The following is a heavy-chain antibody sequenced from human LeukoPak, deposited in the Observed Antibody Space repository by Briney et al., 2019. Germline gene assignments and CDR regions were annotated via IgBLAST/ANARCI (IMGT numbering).Heavy chain of an antibody. J-gene: IGHJ4*02. D-gene: IGHD2-2*01. CDR1: GFTFSSYA. V-gene: IGHV3-64*04. CDR2: ISSSGGSP. CDR3: ARRYCSSTSCLLDY. Sequence: GGALRLSCSASGFTFSSYAMHWVREAPAKGEEYVLVISSSGGSPSYAPSVQARFTISRDNAKNSLYLQMYSLRAEDTAVYYCARRYCSSTSCLLDYWGQGTLVTVSS.